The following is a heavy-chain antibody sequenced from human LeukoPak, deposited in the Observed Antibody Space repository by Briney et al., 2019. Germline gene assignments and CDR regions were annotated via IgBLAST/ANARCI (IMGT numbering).Heavy chain of an antibody. CDR1: GGRFSDYT. CDR3: AGGGRDDFNSWFDP. V-gene: IGHV1-69*02. J-gene: IGHJ5*02. D-gene: IGHD5-24*01. Sequence: GASVKVSCNASGGRFSDYTITWVRQIPGQGLEWLGRMTPMFGMADNAQKFHDRGTITADQATTTASMDLSGPRCEARAVLCCAGGGRDDFNSWFDPWGQGTLVTVSS. CDR2: MTPMFGMA.